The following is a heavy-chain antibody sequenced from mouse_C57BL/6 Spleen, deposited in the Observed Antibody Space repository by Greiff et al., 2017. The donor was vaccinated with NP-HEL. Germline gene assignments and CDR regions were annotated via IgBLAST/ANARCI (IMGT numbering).Heavy chain of an antibody. J-gene: IGHJ1*03. CDR3: ARVYSNYWYFDV. Sequence: VKLQQPGAELVKPGASVKMSCKASGYTFTSYWITWVKQRPGQGLEWIGDIYPGSGSTNYNEKFKSKATLTVDTSSSTAYMQLSSLTSEDSAVYYCARVYSNYWYFDVWGTGTTVTVSS. CDR2: IYPGSGST. CDR1: GYTFTSYW. D-gene: IGHD2-5*01. V-gene: IGHV1-55*01.